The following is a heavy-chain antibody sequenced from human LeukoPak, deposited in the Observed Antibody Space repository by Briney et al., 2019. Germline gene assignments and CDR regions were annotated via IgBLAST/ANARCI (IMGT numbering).Heavy chain of an antibody. J-gene: IGHJ4*02. V-gene: IGHV3-21*01. CDR3: ARHAGLRFLEWLLPTDY. D-gene: IGHD3-3*01. CDR1: GFTFSSYS. CDR2: ISSSGSYI. Sequence: GGSLRLSCAASGFTFSSYSMNWVRQAPGKGLEWVSSISSSGSYIYYADSVKGRFTISRDNAKNSLYLQMNSLRAEDTAVYYCARHAGLRFLEWLLPTDYWGQGTLVTVSS.